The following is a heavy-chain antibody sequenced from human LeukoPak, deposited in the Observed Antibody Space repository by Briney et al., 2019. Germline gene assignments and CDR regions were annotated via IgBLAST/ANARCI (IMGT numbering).Heavy chain of an antibody. CDR1: GFIFSSYA. V-gene: IGHV3-23*01. D-gene: IGHD3-22*01. J-gene: IGHJ3*02. CDR3: ARDVPAYYYDSSGYTDAFDI. CDR2: ISGSGGST. Sequence: GGSLRLSCAASGFIFSSYAMSWVRQAPGKGLEWVSAISGSGGSTYYADSVKGRFTISRDNAKNTLYLQMNSLRAEDTAVYYCARDVPAYYYDSSGYTDAFDIWGQGTMVTVSS.